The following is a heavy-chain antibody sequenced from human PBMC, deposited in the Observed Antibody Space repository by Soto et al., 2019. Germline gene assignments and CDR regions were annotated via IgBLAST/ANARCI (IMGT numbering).Heavy chain of an antibody. D-gene: IGHD5-18*01. Sequence: VQLVESGGGLVQPGGSLRLSCAASGFTFSSYWMHWVRQAPGKGLVWVSRINSDGSSTSYADSVKGRFTISRDNAKNTLYLQMNSLRAEDTAVYYCARDIGYSYVYNWFDPWGQGTLVTVSS. J-gene: IGHJ5*02. CDR2: INSDGSST. CDR3: ARDIGYSYVYNWFDP. V-gene: IGHV3-74*01. CDR1: GFTFSSYW.